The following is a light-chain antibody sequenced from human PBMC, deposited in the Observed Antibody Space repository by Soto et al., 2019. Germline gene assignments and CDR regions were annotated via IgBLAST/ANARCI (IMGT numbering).Light chain of an antibody. V-gene: IGKV3-15*01. CDR3: EQYNNWFSIT. Sequence: EIVLTQSPCTLSLASGERTALSFTASQSVRSKVAWYQQKPGQAPSLVIYDTYIRATGIPARFSGSGFGTEFTLTISSLQPEDFAVYYCEQYNNWFSITFGQGTRLEIK. CDR2: DTY. J-gene: IGKJ5*01. CDR1: QSVRSK.